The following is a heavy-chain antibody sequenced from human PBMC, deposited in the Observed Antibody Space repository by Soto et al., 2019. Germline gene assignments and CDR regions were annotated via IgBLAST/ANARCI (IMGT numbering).Heavy chain of an antibody. Sequence: PGGSLRLSCAASGFTFSGSAMHWVRQASGKGLEWVGRIRSKANSYATAYAASVKGRFTISRDDSKNTAYLQMNSLKTEDTAVYYCARLDWLLYIFDYWGQGTLVTVSS. D-gene: IGHD3-9*01. V-gene: IGHV3-73*01. CDR3: ARLDWLLYIFDY. CDR1: GFTFSGSA. CDR2: IRSKANSYAT. J-gene: IGHJ4*02.